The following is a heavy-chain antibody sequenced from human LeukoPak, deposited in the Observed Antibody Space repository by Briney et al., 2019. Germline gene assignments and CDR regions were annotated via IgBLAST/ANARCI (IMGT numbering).Heavy chain of an antibody. CDR3: ASAIHEDGDYVHEH. CDR2: ISAYNGNT. J-gene: IGHJ4*02. Sequence: GSSVTVSCKASGYTFSNFGISWVRQPPGQGLEWLGWISAYNGNTSYAQKIQGRITLITDTSTSTVFMELRTLGSDDPAIYDCASAIHEDGDYVHEHWEQGTLVTVSS. CDR1: GYTFSNFG. D-gene: IGHD4-17*01. V-gene: IGHV1-18*01.